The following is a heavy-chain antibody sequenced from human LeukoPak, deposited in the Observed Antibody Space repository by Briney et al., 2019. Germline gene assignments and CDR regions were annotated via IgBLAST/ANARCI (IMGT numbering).Heavy chain of an antibody. D-gene: IGHD6-19*01. CDR1: GGSISSSSYY. V-gene: IGHV4-39*01. Sequence: SETLSLTCTVSGGSISSSSYYWGWIRQPPGKGLEWIGSIYYSGDTYYNPSLKSRRVTISVDTSKNQFSLRLSSVTAADTAVYYCARHQWHYYHMGVWGKGSTVTVSS. CDR3: ARHQWHYYHMGV. J-gene: IGHJ6*03. CDR2: IYYSGDT.